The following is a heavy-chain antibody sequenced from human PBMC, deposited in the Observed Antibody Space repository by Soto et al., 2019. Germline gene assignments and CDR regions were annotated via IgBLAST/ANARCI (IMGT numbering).Heavy chain of an antibody. CDR1: GGSISSYY. V-gene: IGHV4-4*07. D-gene: IGHD2-2*02. Sequence: SETLSLTCTVSGGSISSYYWSWIRQPAGKGLEWIGRIYTSGSTNYNPSLKSRVTMSVDTSKNQFSLKLRSVIVADTAVYHCARFVRSCSGTTCYTRADVWGQGTTVTVSS. J-gene: IGHJ6*02. CDR3: ARFVRSCSGTTCYTRADV. CDR2: IYTSGST.